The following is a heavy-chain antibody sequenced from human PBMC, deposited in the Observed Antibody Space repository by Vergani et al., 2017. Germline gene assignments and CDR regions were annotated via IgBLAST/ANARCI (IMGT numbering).Heavy chain of an antibody. J-gene: IGHJ4*02. CDR1: GGSISSSSYY. V-gene: IGHV4-39*02. CDR2: IYYSGST. CDR3: ARDSPTIFFDY. D-gene: IGHD3-3*01. Sequence: QLQLQESGPGLVKPSETLSLTCTVSGGSISSSSYYWGWIRQPPGKGLEWIGSIYYSGSTYYNPSLKSRVTISVDTSKNQFSLKLSSVTAADTAVYYCARDSPTIFFDYWGQGTLVTVSS.